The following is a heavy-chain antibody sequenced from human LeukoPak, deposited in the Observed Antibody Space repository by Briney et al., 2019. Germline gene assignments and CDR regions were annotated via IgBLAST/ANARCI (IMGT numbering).Heavy chain of an antibody. D-gene: IGHD1-14*01. CDR3: ARDRNSFDH. CDR1: GFTFSSYG. CDR2: IWFDGTEK. J-gene: IGHJ4*02. Sequence: PGGSLRLSCAASGFTFSSYGMQWVRQAPGKGLEWVAVIWFDGTEKYYADSVKGRFTISRDNSKNMVYLQMNSLRADDTAVYYCARDRNSFDHWGQGTLVTVSS. V-gene: IGHV3-33*08.